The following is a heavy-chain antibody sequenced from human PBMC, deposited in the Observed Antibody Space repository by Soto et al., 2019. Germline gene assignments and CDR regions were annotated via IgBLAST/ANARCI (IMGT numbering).Heavy chain of an antibody. CDR2: VYHSGGT. Sequence: SETLSLTCAVSGYSMKRGYYWCWIRQPPGKGLEYIGSVYHSGGTFYNPSLKSRVTISADTSKNLFSLILNSVTAADTAVYYCAGTDSYTSGLDYWGQGTLVTVS. CDR3: AGTDSYTSGLDY. D-gene: IGHD6-25*01. J-gene: IGHJ4*02. V-gene: IGHV4-38-2*01. CDR1: GYSMKRGYY.